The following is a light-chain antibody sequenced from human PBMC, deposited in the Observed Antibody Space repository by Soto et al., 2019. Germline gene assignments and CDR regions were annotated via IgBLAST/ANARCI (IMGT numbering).Light chain of an antibody. CDR2: GNS. V-gene: IGLV1-40*01. CDR3: QSYDNSLSGHV. CDR1: RDNIGAGYD. Sequence: QAVVTQPPSVSGAPGQRVTISCTGTRDNIGAGYDVHWYQQLPGRAPKLLIFGNSNRPSGVPDRFSASKSGTSASLAITGLQAEDEADYYCQSYDNSLSGHVFGSGTKVTVL. J-gene: IGLJ1*01.